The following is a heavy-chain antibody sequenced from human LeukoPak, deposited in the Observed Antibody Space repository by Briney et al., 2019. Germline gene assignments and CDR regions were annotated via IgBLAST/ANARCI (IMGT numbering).Heavy chain of an antibody. CDR1: GFTFSSYS. Sequence: GGSLRLSCAASGFTFSSYSMNWVRQAPGKGLEWVSSISSSSSYIYYADSVKGRFTISRDNAKNTLYLQMNSLRAEDTAVYYCAKCKWEDYYYYYYMDVWGKGTTVTVSS. V-gene: IGHV3-21*04. CDR3: AKCKWEDYYYYYYMDV. CDR2: ISSSSSYI. J-gene: IGHJ6*03. D-gene: IGHD1-26*01.